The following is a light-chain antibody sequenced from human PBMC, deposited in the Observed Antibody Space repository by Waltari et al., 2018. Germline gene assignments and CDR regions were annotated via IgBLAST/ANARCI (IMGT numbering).Light chain of an antibody. J-gene: IGLJ2*01. CDR1: SSDVGNYKR. V-gene: IGLV2-23*02. CDR3: SSYAGSSKGV. Sequence: QSALTQPASVSGSPGQSITISCPGTSSDVGNYKRLSWYQQHPGKAPKLMIYAVSKRPSGVSDRFSGSKSGDMASLTISGLQPEDEAEYFCSSYAGSSKGVFGGGTKVTVL. CDR2: AVS.